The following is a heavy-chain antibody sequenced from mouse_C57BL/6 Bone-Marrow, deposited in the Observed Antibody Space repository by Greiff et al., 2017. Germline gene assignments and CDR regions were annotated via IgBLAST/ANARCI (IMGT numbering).Heavy chain of an antibody. V-gene: IGHV3-6*01. J-gene: IGHJ3*01. CDR3: AKRKEAWFAY. Sequence: DVKLVESGPGLVKPSQSLSLTCSVTGYSITSGYYWNWIRQFPGNKLEWMGYISYDGSNNYNPSLKNRISITRDTSKNQFFLKLNSVTTEDTATYYCAKRKEAWFAYWGQGTLVTVSA. CDR1: GYSITSGYY. CDR2: ISYDGSN.